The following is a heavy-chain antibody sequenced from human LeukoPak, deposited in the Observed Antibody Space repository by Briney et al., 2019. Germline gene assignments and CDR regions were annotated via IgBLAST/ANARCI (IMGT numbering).Heavy chain of an antibody. D-gene: IGHD3-22*01. Sequence: SETLSLTCAVYGGSFSGYYWSWLRQPPGKGLEWIGYIYYSGSTYYNPSLKSRVTISVDTSKNQFSLKLSSVTAADTAVYYCAREGSRYYDSSGYFEKYFDYWGQGTLVTVSS. CDR3: AREGSRYYDSSGYFEKYFDY. CDR1: GGSFSGYY. J-gene: IGHJ4*02. V-gene: IGHV4-34*09. CDR2: IYYSGST.